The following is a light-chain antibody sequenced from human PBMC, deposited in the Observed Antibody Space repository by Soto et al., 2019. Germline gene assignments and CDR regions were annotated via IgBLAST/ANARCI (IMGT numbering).Light chain of an antibody. CDR2: GAS. Sequence: ENVLTQAPGTLPLSPGERATLSCRASQSVTNSQLAWYQQTPGQAPRLLIYGASSRATVIPDRFSGSGSGTDFALSISRLEPEDFAVYYWQQYATSPFTFGPGTKVDI. CDR3: QQYATSPFT. J-gene: IGKJ3*01. CDR1: QSVTNSQ. V-gene: IGKV3-20*01.